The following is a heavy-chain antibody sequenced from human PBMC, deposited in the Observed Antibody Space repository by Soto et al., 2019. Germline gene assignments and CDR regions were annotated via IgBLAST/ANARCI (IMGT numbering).Heavy chain of an antibody. J-gene: IGHJ4*02. CDR3: AKGSAHGSPYYFDY. V-gene: IGHV3-23*01. Sequence: PGLSLRLSCTASGFTFSSYAMSWVRQAPGKGLEWVSAITGSGLSTYHADSVKGRFTISRDNSENTLYLQMNSLRADDTAVYYCAKGSAHGSPYYFDYWGQGTLVTVSS. D-gene: IGHD6-25*01. CDR1: GFTFSSYA. CDR2: ITGSGLST.